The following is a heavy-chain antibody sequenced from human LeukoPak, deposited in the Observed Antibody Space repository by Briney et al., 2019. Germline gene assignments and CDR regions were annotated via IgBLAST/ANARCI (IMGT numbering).Heavy chain of an antibody. CDR3: AAGFEVSYEIFNAFAL. J-gene: IGHJ3*01. CDR1: GYSISSGYY. V-gene: IGHV4-38-2*02. CDR2: IYYSGST. D-gene: IGHD2/OR15-2a*01. Sequence: SETLSLTCTVSGYSISSGYYWGWIRQPPGRGLEWIGTIYYSGSTYYNPSLRSRVTMSLDTSKNQFSLTLSSVTAADTAVYYCAAGFEVSYEIFNAFALWGQGTLVTVSS.